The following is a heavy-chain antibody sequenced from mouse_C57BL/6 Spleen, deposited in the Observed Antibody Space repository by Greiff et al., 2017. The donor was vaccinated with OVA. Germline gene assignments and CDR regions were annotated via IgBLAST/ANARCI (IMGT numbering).Heavy chain of an antibody. V-gene: IGHV1-69*01. CDR3: ARRDWDFDY. Sequence: QVQLQQPGAELVMPGASVKLSCKASGYTFTSYWMHWVKQRPGQGLEWIGEIDPSDSYTNYNQKFKGKATLTVDKSSSTAYMQLSSLPSEDAAVYYCARRDWDFDYWGQGTTLTVSS. J-gene: IGHJ2*01. CDR1: GYTFTSYW. D-gene: IGHD4-1*01. CDR2: IDPSDSYT.